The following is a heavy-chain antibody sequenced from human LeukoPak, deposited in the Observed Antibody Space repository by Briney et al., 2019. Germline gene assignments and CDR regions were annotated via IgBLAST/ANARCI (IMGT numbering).Heavy chain of an antibody. J-gene: IGHJ3*02. CDR3: ARDPRPGSPFDI. CDR1: GYSISSGYY. CDR2: IYHSGST. D-gene: IGHD3-10*01. Sequence: SETLSLTCTVSGYSISSGYYWGWIRQPPGKGLEWIGSIYHSGSTYYNPSLKSRVTISVDTSKNQFSLKLSSVTAADTAVYYCARDPRPGSPFDIWGQGTMVTVSS. V-gene: IGHV4-38-2*02.